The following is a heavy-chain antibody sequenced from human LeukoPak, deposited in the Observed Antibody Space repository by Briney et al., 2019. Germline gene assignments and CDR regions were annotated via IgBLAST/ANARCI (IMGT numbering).Heavy chain of an antibody. D-gene: IGHD3-22*01. V-gene: IGHV4-34*01. J-gene: IGHJ4*02. Sequence: ASETLSLTCAVYGGSFSGYYWSWIRQPPVKGLEWIGEINHSGSTNYNPSLKSRVTISVDTSKNQFSLKLSSVTAADTAVYYCARDSHPGSNYYDSSGYPKYYFDYWGQGTLVTVSS. CDR1: GGSFSGYY. CDR3: ARDSHPGSNYYDSSGYPKYYFDY. CDR2: INHSGST.